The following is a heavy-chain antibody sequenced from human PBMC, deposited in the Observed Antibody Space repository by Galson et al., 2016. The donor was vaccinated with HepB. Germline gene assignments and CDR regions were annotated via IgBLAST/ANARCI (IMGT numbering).Heavy chain of an antibody. J-gene: IGHJ6*02. V-gene: IGHV3-53*01. CDR2: IYRVGTT. Sequence: SLRLSCAASEFTVSTNHMSWVHQAPGKGLEWVATIYRVGTTSYAESVRGRFTVSRDISKNTLSLQMNSLRSGDTAVYYCVRYCDSNGYYPGGMDVWGQGTTVTVSS. D-gene: IGHD3-22*01. CDR3: VRYCDSNGYYPGGMDV. CDR1: EFTVSTNH.